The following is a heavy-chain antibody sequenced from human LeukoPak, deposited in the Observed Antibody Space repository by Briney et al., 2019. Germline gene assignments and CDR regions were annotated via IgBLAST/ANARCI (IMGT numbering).Heavy chain of an antibody. J-gene: IGHJ4*02. D-gene: IGHD5-24*01. V-gene: IGHV3-23*01. CDR2: VSGSDGSS. Sequence: HGGSLRLCCATSGFSFVGNAMSWVRKAPGKGRESVSGVSGSDGSSHYAESGKGRFTISVDKSKNTLHMRMNSLRAEDTAVYYCAKGGLGGYNAVFDHWGQGTLVTGSS. CDR1: GFSFVGNA. CDR3: AKGGLGGYNAVFDH.